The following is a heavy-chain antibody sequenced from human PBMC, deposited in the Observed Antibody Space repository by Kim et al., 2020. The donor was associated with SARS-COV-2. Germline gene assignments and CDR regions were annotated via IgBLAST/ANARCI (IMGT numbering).Heavy chain of an antibody. Sequence: GGSLRLSCAASGFTVSSNYMSWVRQAPGKGLEWVSVIYSGGSTYYADSVKGRFTISRDNSKNTLYLQMNSLRAEDTAVYYCARIGTLGSPRYYYYYGMDVWGQGTTVTVSS. CDR2: IYSGGST. J-gene: IGHJ6*02. CDR1: GFTVSSNY. V-gene: IGHV3-66*01. CDR3: ARIGTLGSPRYYYYYGMDV. D-gene: IGHD1-1*01.